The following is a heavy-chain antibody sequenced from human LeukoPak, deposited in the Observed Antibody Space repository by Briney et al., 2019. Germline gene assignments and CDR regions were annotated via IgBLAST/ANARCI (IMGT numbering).Heavy chain of an antibody. D-gene: IGHD2-2*03. J-gene: IGHJ4*02. CDR1: GFTVSSYA. Sequence: PGGSLRLSCAASGFTVSSYAMSWVRQAPGKGLEWVSGISGSGPYTFYTDSVKGRFTISRDSSKNTLYLQMNSLRAEDTALYYCAKHGYCSGISCFFDFWGQGTLVTVSS. V-gene: IGHV3-23*01. CDR3: AKHGYCSGISCFFDF. CDR2: ISGSGPYT.